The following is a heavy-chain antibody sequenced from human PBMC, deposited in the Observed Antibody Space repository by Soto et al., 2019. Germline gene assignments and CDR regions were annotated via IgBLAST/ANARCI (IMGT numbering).Heavy chain of an antibody. V-gene: IGHV1-18*01. D-gene: IGHD3-16*01. CDR1: GYIFVNYG. CDR2: ISPYTGNT. Sequence: QVPLVQSGDEVKKPGASVKVSCKASGYIFVNYGIAWVRQAPGQGLGWMGWISPYTGNTHSATKIQGRLTMTTDTSTRTAYMDLGSLTSDDAAVYYCVMVDNYVTPTPQDVWGQGTTVTVSS. CDR3: VMVDNYVTPTPQDV. J-gene: IGHJ6*02.